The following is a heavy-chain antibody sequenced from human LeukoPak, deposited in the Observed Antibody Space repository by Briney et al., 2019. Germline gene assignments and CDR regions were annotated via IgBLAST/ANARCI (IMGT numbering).Heavy chain of an antibody. Sequence: SETLSLTCNVSGGSISTCYWSWIRQPPGKGLECIGYISDGGVTSYNPSLKGCVTISVDSPKNRFSLRLTSLTAVNTALYDGARHGGTLDYFDYWGPGSLVTVSS. V-gene: IGHV4-59*08. J-gene: IGHJ4*02. D-gene: IGHD1-26*01. CDR3: ARHGGTLDYFDY. CDR2: ISDGGVT. CDR1: GGSISTCY.